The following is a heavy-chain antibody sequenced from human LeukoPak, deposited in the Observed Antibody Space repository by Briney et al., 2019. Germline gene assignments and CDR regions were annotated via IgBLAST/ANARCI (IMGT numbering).Heavy chain of an antibody. D-gene: IGHD2-2*02. CDR1: GGSFSGYY. J-gene: IGHJ3*02. CDR2: INHSGST. Sequence: SETLSLTCAVYGGSFSGYYWSWIRQPPGKGLEWIGEINHSGSTNYNPSLKSRVTISVDRSKNQFSLKLSSVTAADTAVYYCARAYRHAFDIWGQGTMVTVSS. V-gene: IGHV4-34*01. CDR3: ARAYRHAFDI.